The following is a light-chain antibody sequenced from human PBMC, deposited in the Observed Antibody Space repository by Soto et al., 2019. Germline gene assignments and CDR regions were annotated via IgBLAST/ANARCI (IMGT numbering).Light chain of an antibody. CDR1: RSNIGVNY. Sequence: QSVLTQPPSASGTPGQRVTISCSGSRSNIGVNYVYWYQQFPGTAPQLLIYTNTQRPSGVPDRFSGSKSGTSASLAISGLRSEDEDAYYYVAWDDRLDGPVFGGGTKLTVL. V-gene: IGLV1-47*01. CDR2: TNT. J-gene: IGLJ2*01. CDR3: VAWDDRLDGPV.